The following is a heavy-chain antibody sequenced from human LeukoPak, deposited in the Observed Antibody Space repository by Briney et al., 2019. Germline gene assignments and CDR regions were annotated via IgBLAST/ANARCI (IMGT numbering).Heavy chain of an antibody. J-gene: IGHJ4*02. CDR3: ARDHYYYDSSGYYYFDY. Sequence: SETLSLTCTVSGYSISSGYYWGWIRQPAGKGLEWIGRIYTSGSTNYNPSLKSRVTMSVDTSKNQFSLKLSSVTAADTAVYYCARDHYYYDSSGYYYFDYWGQGTLVTVSS. D-gene: IGHD3-22*01. CDR2: IYTSGST. CDR1: GYSISSGYY. V-gene: IGHV4-4*07.